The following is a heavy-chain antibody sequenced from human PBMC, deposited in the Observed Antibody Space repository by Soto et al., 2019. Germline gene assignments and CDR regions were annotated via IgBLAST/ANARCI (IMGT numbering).Heavy chain of an antibody. V-gene: IGHV3-33*01. CDR1: GFHFSTYG. CDR3: VRGPWLVGDVTSFDY. Sequence: QVHLVESGGGVVQPGRSLRLSCAAYGFHFSTYGMHWVRQAPGKGLEWVALIWNHGREDSYADSVKGRFTISRDNSKNSLWLQMNSLRDDDTAVYYCVRGPWLVGDVTSFDYWGQGSLVTVSS. D-gene: IGHD6-19*01. J-gene: IGHJ4*02. CDR2: IWNHGRED.